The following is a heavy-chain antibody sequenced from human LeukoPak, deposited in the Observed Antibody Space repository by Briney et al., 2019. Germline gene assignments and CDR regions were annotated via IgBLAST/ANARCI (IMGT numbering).Heavy chain of an antibody. CDR2: ISAYNGNT. V-gene: IGHV1-18*04. CDR3: ARDDSYGYYYYYGMDV. CDR1: GYTFTGYY. Sequence: ASVKVSCKASGYTFTGYYMHWVRQAPGQGLEWMGWISAYNGNTNYAQKLQGRVTMTTDTSTSTAYMELRSLGSDDTAVYYCARDDSYGYYYYYGMDVWGQGTTVTVSS. J-gene: IGHJ6*02. D-gene: IGHD5-18*01.